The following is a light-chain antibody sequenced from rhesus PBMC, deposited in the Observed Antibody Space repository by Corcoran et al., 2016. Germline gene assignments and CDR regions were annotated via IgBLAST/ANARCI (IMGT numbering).Light chain of an antibody. CDR2: GAS. J-gene: IGKJ2*01. V-gene: IGKV3-10*01. Sequence: QVILTQSPATLSLSPGERATLSCRASQSVSSYLAWYQQKPGQAPRLLIYGASSRAKGIPARFSGSASVTDFTLTISSLEPEDVGVYHCYQHSSGYSFGQGTKVEIK. CDR3: YQHSSGYS. CDR1: QSVSSY.